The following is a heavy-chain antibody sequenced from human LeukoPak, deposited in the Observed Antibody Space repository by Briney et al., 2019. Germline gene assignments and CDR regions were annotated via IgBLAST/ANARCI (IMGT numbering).Heavy chain of an antibody. J-gene: IGHJ6*02. CDR1: GGSISSSSYY. V-gene: IGHV4-61*05. D-gene: IGHD6-13*01. CDR3: ARSYSSSDHYYYYGMDV. CDR2: INYIRTT. Sequence: KTSETLSLTCTVSGGSISSSSYYWGWIRQPPGKGLEWIGYINYIRTTDYNPSLKSRVTISLDTSKNRFSLKLSSVTAADTAMYYCARSYSSSDHYYYYGMDVWGQGTTVTVSS.